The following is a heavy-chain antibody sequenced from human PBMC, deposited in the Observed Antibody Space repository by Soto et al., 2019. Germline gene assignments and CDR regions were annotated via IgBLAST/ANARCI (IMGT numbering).Heavy chain of an antibody. V-gene: IGHV3-9*01. CDR3: AKAVGSYGNFDY. J-gene: IGHJ4*02. Sequence: EVQLVESGGGLVQPGRSLRLSCAASGFTFDDYAMHWVRQAPGKGLEWVSRISWNSGSIGYAHSVKGRFTISRDNAKNSLSLQMNSLRAEDTALYYCAKAVGSYGNFDYWGQGTLVTVSS. D-gene: IGHD5-18*01. CDR2: ISWNSGSI. CDR1: GFTFDDYA.